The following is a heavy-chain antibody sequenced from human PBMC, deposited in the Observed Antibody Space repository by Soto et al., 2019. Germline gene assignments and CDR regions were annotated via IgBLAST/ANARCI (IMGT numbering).Heavy chain of an antibody. CDR2: ISTSSTII. J-gene: IGHJ5*02. CDR1: GFTFSSYN. Sequence: EVQLVESGGGLVQTGGSLRLSCAASGFTFSSYNMIWVRQAPGKGLEWVSYISTSSTIIYYADSVKGRFTISRDNAKNSLFLQMNSLRDEDTAVYYCARDVYISSSGWFDPWGQGTLLTVSS. CDR3: ARDVYISSSGWFDP. D-gene: IGHD6-6*01. V-gene: IGHV3-48*02.